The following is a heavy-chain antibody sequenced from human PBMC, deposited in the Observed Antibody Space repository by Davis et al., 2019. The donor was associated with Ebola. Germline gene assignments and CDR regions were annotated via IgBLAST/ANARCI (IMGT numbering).Heavy chain of an antibody. CDR2: ISAYNGNT. CDR1: GYTFTSYG. Sequence: ASVKVSCKASGYTFTSYGISWVRQAPGQGLEWMGWISAYNGNTNYAQKLQGRVTMTTDTSTSTAYMELRSLRSDDTAVYYCARGEHIVVVTAIHGGGPFDIWGQGTMVTVSS. J-gene: IGHJ3*02. D-gene: IGHD2-21*02. V-gene: IGHV1-18*01. CDR3: ARGEHIVVVTAIHGGGPFDI.